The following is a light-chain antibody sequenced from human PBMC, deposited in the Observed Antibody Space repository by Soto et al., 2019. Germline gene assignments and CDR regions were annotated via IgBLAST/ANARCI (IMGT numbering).Light chain of an antibody. CDR3: QQYGSSPRT. CDR2: GAS. Sequence: EIVLTQSPGSLSLSPGEGATLSCWASQSVSSSYLAWYQQKPGQAPRLLIYGASARATGIPDRFSGSGCGTDFTLTISRLEPEDFAVYYCQQYGSSPRTFGQGTKVDIK. V-gene: IGKV3-20*01. CDR1: QSVSSSY. J-gene: IGKJ1*01.